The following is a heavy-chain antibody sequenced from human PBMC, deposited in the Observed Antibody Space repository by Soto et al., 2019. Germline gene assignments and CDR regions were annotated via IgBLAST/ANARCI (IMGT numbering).Heavy chain of an antibody. CDR2: SRNKANSYAI. CDR3: TRNFYSGTYYYDY. Sequence: GGSLRLSCAASGFTFSDHYMDWVRQAPGKGLEWVGRSRNKANSYAIEYAASVKGRFTISRDDSENSLYLQMSSLKTEDTAVYYCTRNFYSGTYYYDYWGQGTLVTVSS. V-gene: IGHV3-72*01. D-gene: IGHD1-26*01. J-gene: IGHJ4*02. CDR1: GFTFSDHY.